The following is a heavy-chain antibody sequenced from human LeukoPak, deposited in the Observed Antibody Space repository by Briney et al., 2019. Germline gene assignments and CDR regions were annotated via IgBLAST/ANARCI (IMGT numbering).Heavy chain of an antibody. CDR2: ISSGSDYI. D-gene: IGHD6-19*01. CDR3: VRSSSGWYLNP. CDR1: GFTFSSYN. V-gene: IGHV3-21*01. J-gene: IGHJ5*02. Sequence: GGSLRLSCAASGFTFSSYNMNWVRQAPGKGLEWVSCISSGSDYIYYTDSVRGRFTISRDNAKNSLYLQMNNLRAEDTAVYYCVRSSSGWYLNPWGQGTLVTVSS.